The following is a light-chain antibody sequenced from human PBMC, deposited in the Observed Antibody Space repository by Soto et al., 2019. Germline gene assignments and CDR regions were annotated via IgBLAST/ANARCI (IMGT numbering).Light chain of an antibody. Sequence: DIQMTQSPSSVSASVGDRVTIACRASQYLGSWLAWYQQRPGKVPKLLIYAASTLESGVPSRFSGSGSGTDFTLTISSLQPEDFATYYCQQAISYPYTFGQGTNLVIK. J-gene: IGKJ2*01. CDR3: QQAISYPYT. CDR1: QYLGSW. CDR2: AAS. V-gene: IGKV1-12*01.